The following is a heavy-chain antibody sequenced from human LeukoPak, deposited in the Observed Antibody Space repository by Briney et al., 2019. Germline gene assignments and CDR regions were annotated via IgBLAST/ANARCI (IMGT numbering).Heavy chain of an antibody. Sequence: ASVKVSCKASGYTFTGYYMHWVRQAPGQGLAWMGWINPNSGGTNYAQEFQGRVNMTRDTSISTAYMELSRLRSDDTAVYYWARDWREMVRGVISPWYYYMDVWGKGTTVTVSS. V-gene: IGHV1-2*02. CDR1: GYTFTGYY. J-gene: IGHJ6*03. CDR2: INPNSGGT. D-gene: IGHD3-10*01. CDR3: ARDWREMVRGVISPWYYYMDV.